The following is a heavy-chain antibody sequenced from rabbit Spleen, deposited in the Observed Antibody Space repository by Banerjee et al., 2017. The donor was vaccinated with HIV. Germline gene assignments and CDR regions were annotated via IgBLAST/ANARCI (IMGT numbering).Heavy chain of an antibody. CDR2: IDPVFGIT. Sequence: HLKESGGGLVQPGGSLKLSCKASGFTLSSYYMNWVRQAPGKGLEWIGYIDPVFGITYYASWVNGRFSISRENAQNTVFLQMTSLTAADTATYFCARDDTNIGDYGYTDLQLWGQGTLVTVS. CDR1: GFTLSSYY. J-gene: IGHJ4*01. D-gene: IGHD6-1*01. CDR3: ARDDTNIGDYGYTDLQL. V-gene: IGHV1S7*01.